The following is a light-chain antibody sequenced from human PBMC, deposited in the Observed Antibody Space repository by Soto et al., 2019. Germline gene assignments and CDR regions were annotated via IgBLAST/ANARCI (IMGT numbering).Light chain of an antibody. CDR1: QSISSW. CDR3: QQYNNWHPLT. Sequence: DMQMTQSPSTLAPSVLDRVTITCRASQSISSWLAWYQQKPGKATNLMIYDASSLESGVPSRFSGSGSGTEFTLTISSMQSEDFEFYYYQQYNNWHPLTFGGGTKVDI. J-gene: IGKJ4*01. CDR2: DAS. V-gene: IGKV1-5*01.